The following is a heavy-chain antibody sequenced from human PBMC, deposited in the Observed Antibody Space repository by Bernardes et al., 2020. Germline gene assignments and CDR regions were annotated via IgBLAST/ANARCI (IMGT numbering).Heavy chain of an antibody. CDR3: ATGALIALQCWCDP. J-gene: IGHJ5*02. Sequence: ASVKVSCKVSGYTLTELSMHWVRQAPGKGLEWMGGFDPEDGETIYAQKFQGRVTMTEDTSTDTAYMELSSLRSEDTAVYYCATGALIALQCWCDPWGQGTLVTVSS. V-gene: IGHV1-24*01. CDR1: GYTLTELS. CDR2: FDPEDGET. D-gene: IGHD3-22*01.